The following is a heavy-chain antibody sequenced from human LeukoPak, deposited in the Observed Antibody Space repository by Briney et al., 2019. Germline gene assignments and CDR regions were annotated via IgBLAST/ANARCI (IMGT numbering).Heavy chain of an antibody. D-gene: IGHD3-10*01. CDR2: INHSGST. CDR3: ARGRTYYGSGSYYRAEYFQH. J-gene: IGHJ1*01. Sequence: SETLSLTCAVYGGSFSGYYWSWIRQPPGKGLEWIGEINHSGSTNYNPSLKSRFTISVDTSKNQFSLKLSSVTAADTAVYYCARGRTYYGSGSYYRAEYFQHWGQGTLVTVSS. CDR1: GGSFSGYY. V-gene: IGHV4-34*01.